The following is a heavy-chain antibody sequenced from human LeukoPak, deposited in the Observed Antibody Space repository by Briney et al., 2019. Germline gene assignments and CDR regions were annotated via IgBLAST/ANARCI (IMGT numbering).Heavy chain of an antibody. CDR1: GGTFSSYA. CDR3: ARDGTTVNPYYYYYYMDV. D-gene: IGHD4-11*01. CDR2: IISIFGTA. Sequence: SVKVSCKASGGTFSSYAISWVRQAPGQGLEWMGGIISIFGTANYAQKFQGRVTITTDESTSTAYMELSSLRSEDTAVYYCARDGTTVNPYYYYYYMDVWGKGTTVTVSS. J-gene: IGHJ6*03. V-gene: IGHV1-69*05.